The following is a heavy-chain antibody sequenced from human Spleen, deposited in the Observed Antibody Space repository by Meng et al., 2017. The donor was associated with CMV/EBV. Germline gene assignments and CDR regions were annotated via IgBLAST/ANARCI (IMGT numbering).Heavy chain of an antibody. D-gene: IGHD3-22*01. V-gene: IGHV3-30-3*01. CDR1: FTFSRYP. CDR3: ARAGYYDSSGHHPPGNN. Sequence: FTFSRYPMHWVRQAPGKGLEWVAILSYDGNNKYYADSVKGRFTISRDNSNNTLYLQMNGLRPEDTAVYYCARAGYYDSSGHHPPGNNWGQGALVTVSS. CDR2: LSYDGNNK. J-gene: IGHJ4*02.